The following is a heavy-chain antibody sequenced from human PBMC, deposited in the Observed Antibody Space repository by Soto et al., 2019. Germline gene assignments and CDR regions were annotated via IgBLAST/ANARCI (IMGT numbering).Heavy chain of an antibody. CDR3: ARGPSQPQLGTFDY. V-gene: IGHV3-48*01. Sequence: GGSLRLSCAASGFTFSSYSMNWVRQAPGKGLEWVSYISSSSSTIYYADSVKGRFTISRDNAKNSLYLQMNSLRAEDTAVYYCARGPSQPQLGTFDYWGQGTLVTVSS. CDR1: GFTFSSYS. J-gene: IGHJ4*02. D-gene: IGHD6-13*01. CDR2: ISSSSSTI.